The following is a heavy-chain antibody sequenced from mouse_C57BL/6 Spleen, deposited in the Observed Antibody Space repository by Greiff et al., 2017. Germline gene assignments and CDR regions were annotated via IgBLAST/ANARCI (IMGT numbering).Heavy chain of an antibody. V-gene: IGHV5-4*03. Sequence: DVMLVESGGGLVKPGGSLKLSCAASGFTFSSYAMSWVRQTPEKRLEWVATISDGGSYTYYPDNVKGRFTISRDNAKNNLYLQMSHLKSEDTAMYYVARGGDYFDYWGQGTTRTVSS. J-gene: IGHJ2*01. CDR1: GFTFSSYA. CDR3: ARGGDYFDY. CDR2: ISDGGSYT.